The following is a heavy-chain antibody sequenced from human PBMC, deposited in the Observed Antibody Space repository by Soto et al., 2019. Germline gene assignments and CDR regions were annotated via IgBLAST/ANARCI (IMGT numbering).Heavy chain of an antibody. CDR2: ISYDGSNK. Sequence: GGSLRLSCAASGFTFSSYGMHWVRQAPGKGLEWVAVISYDGSNKYYADSVKGRFTISRDNSKNTLYLQMNSLRAEDTAVYYCANPIPKTGTTFGFWGQGTLVTVSS. J-gene: IGHJ4*02. D-gene: IGHD1-1*01. CDR3: ANPIPKTGTTFGF. V-gene: IGHV3-30*18. CDR1: GFTFSSYG.